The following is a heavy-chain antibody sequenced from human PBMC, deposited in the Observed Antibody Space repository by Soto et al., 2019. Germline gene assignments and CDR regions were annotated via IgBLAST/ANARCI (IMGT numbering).Heavy chain of an antibody. CDR1: GYTFTSHD. J-gene: IGHJ4*02. CDR3: AREVVGAVAG. CDR2: TNPNSGNT. Sequence: QVQLVKSGAEVQKPGAPEKVSCKASGYTFTSHDINWVRQATGQGLESMGWTNPNSGNTGYAQKFQGRVTMTRNTSISTAYMELISLRSEDTAVYYCAREVVGAVAGWGQGTLVSVSS. D-gene: IGHD6-19*01. V-gene: IGHV1-8*01.